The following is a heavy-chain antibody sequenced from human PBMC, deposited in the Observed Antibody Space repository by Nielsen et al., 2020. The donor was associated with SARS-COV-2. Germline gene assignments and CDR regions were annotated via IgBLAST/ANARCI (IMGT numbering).Heavy chain of an antibody. Sequence: WIRQPPGKGLEWVSAISGSGGSTHYADSVKGRFTISRDNSKNSLYLQMNSLRAEDTAVYYCASHVLRYFDWLPSDSSGDAFDIWGQGTMVTVSS. J-gene: IGHJ3*02. CDR3: ASHVLRYFDWLPSDSSGDAFDI. D-gene: IGHD3-9*01. V-gene: IGHV3-23*01. CDR2: ISGSGGST.